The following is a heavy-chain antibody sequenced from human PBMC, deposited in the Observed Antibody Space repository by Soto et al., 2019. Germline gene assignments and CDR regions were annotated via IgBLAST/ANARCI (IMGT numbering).Heavy chain of an antibody. V-gene: IGHV4-4*02. J-gene: IGHJ4*02. CDR3: ASHLVMAGTRGFDQ. CDR1: SGSIFSSNW. D-gene: IGHD6-19*01. Sequence: QVQLQESGPGLVKPSGTLSLTCAVSSGSIFSSNWWRWVRQPPGKGLEWIGETRNSGGANYNPSLQSRVTKSVDRSKNHFFLELRSVTAADTAVYYCASHLVMAGTRGFDQWGLGTLVTVSS. CDR2: TRNSGGA.